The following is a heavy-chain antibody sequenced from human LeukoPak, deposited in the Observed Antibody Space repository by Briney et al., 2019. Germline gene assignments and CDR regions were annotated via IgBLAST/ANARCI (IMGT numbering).Heavy chain of an antibody. V-gene: IGHV3-53*01. D-gene: IGHD2-21*02. J-gene: IGHJ4*02. CDR2: IHSGGTT. Sequence: PGGSLRLSCADSGFTLSTNYVSWVRQAPGKGLEWVSVIHSGGTTYYADSVKGRFTISRDNSKNSVYLQMNSLRAEDTAVYFWARGRRLGGDDFPIDFWGQGTLVTVSA. CDR3: ARGRRLGGDDFPIDF. CDR1: GFTLSTNY.